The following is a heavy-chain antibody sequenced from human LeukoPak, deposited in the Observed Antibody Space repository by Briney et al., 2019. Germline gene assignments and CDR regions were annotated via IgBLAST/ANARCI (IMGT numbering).Heavy chain of an antibody. CDR1: GGSISSYY. CDR3: ARDRDSSGWYWIFDF. Sequence: SETLSLTCTVSGGSISSYYWSWIRQPPGKGLEWIGRIYTSGSTNYNPSLKSRVSMSVDTSKNQFSLKLTSVTAADTAVYYCARDRDSSGWYWIFDFWGQGTLVTVSS. J-gene: IGHJ4*02. V-gene: IGHV4-4*07. CDR2: IYTSGST. D-gene: IGHD6-19*01.